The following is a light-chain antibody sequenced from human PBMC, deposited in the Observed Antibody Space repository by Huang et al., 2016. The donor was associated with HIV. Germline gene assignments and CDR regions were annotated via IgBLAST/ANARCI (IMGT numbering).Light chain of an antibody. CDR2: GAS. J-gene: IGKJ1*01. Sequence: EVVLTQSPGTLSLSPGKRVALSCRASETIASNYLAWYRQSPGQAPRLLIYGASTRATDTPDRFSGSGSGTDFTLTITKLEPEDSAVYYCQQYGTSPLTFGQGTRVEIK. CDR1: ETIASNY. CDR3: QQYGTSPLT. V-gene: IGKV3-20*01.